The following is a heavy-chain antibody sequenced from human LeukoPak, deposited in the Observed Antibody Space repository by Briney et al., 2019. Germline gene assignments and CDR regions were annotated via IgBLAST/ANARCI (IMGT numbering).Heavy chain of an antibody. V-gene: IGHV3-23*01. J-gene: IGHJ4*02. CDR3: AKAAAYSTGWRCDC. CDR1: GFTFSSYA. CDR2: ITGSGDDT. D-gene: IGHD6-19*01. Sequence: PGGSLRLSCAASGFTFSSYAMGWVRQAPGNGLEWVSSITGSGDDTNHADSVKGRFTISRDNSKNTLYLEMNSLSAGDTAVYYCAKAAAYSTGWRCDCWGQGTVVTVSS.